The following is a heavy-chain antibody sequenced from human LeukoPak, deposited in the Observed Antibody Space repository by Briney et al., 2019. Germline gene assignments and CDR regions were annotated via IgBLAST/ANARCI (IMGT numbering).Heavy chain of an antibody. CDR1: GYTFTSYY. D-gene: IGHD3-3*01. CDR2: INPSGGGT. CDR3: ARGEYDFWSGYYKSFDY. J-gene: IGHJ4*02. Sequence: GASVKVSCKASGYTFTSYYMHWVRQAPGQGLEWMGIINPSGGGTSYAQKFQGRVTMTRDTSTSTVYMELSSLRSEDTAVYYCARGEYDFWSGYYKSFDYWGQGTLVTVSS. V-gene: IGHV1-46*01.